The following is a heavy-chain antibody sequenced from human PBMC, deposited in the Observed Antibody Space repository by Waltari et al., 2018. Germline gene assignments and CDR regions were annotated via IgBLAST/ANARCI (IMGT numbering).Heavy chain of an antibody. D-gene: IGHD3-10*01. V-gene: IGHV1-69*13. Sequence: QVQLVQSGAEVKKPGSSVKVSCKASGGTFSSYAISWVRQAPGQGLEWMGGTIPIFGTANYAQKFQGRVTITADESTSTAYMELSSLRSEDTAVYYCVKLLWCGDHRGAFDIWGQGTMVTVSS. CDR2: TIPIFGTA. J-gene: IGHJ3*02. CDR1: GGTFSSYA. CDR3: VKLLWCGDHRGAFDI.